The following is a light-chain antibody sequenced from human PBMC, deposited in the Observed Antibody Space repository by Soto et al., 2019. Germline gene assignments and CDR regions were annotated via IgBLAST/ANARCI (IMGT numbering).Light chain of an antibody. J-gene: IGKJ4*01. CDR2: SAS. CDR3: QQLSRYPLT. Sequence: DIQLTQSPSVLSASVGDTVTITCRASQALSNYLAWYQQKPGKAPDLLIYSASTLQSGVPSRFSGSGSETAFCLTIRALQPEDFATYYCQQLSRYPLTFGGGTKVDIK. V-gene: IGKV1-9*01. CDR1: QALSNY.